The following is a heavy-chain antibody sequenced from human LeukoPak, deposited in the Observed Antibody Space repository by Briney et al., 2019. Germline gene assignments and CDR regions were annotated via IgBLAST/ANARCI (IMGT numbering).Heavy chain of an antibody. V-gene: IGHV3-74*03. CDR1: GFIFSPFW. J-gene: IGHJ4*02. Sequence: GASLRLSCAASGFIFSPFWMHWVRQAPGKGLVWVSRINNDGTNTMYADSVKGRFTISRDNARNTLYLQMNSLRDDDTAVYYCARDYNSSPDYWGQGTLVTVSS. D-gene: IGHD3-22*01. CDR2: INNDGTNT. CDR3: ARDYNSSPDY.